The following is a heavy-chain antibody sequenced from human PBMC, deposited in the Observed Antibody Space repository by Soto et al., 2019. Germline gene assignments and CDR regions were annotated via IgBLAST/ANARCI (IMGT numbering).Heavy chain of an antibody. CDR1: GYPFTTYG. CDR3: ARVMTTFGVVSKGPDH. V-gene: IGHV1-18*04. D-gene: IGHD3-3*01. CDR2: ISTYNGNT. J-gene: IGHJ4*02. Sequence: QVQLVQSGDEVKKPGASVKVSCKASGYPFTTYGITWVRQAPEQGLEWMGWISTYNGNTNYAQSLQGRVTMTRETSSTTAYMELRSLRSDDTAVYYCARVMTTFGVVSKGPDHWGQGTLVTVSS.